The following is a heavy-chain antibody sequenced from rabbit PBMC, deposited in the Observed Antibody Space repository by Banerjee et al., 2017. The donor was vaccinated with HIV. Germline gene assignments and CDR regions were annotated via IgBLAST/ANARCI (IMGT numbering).Heavy chain of an antibody. CDR2: IDGGSSGNA. V-gene: IGHV1S45*01. CDR1: EFSFSNNAW. J-gene: IGHJ6*01. D-gene: IGHD6-1*01. CDR3: ARTLDWTYGVVGYAYAWDL. Sequence: QEQLEESGGDLVNPEGSLTLTCTASEFSFSNNAWICWVRQAPGKGLEWIACIDGGSSGNAHYASWAKGRFTVSKTSSTTVTLQMTSLTAADTATYFCARTLDWTYGVVGYAYAWDLWGPGTLVTVS.